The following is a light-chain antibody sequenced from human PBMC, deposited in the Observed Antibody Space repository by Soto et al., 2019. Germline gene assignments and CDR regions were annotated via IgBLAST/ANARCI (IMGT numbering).Light chain of an antibody. CDR3: QQRSNWPPIT. J-gene: IGKJ5*01. Sequence: EIVLTQSPATLSLSPGGRATLSCRASQTVKKFLAWYHQKPGQPPRLLIYDASNRATGIPDRFSGSGSGTDFTLTVSSLEPEDSGVYFCQQRSNWPPITFGQGTRLE. CDR1: QTVKKF. V-gene: IGKV3-11*01. CDR2: DAS.